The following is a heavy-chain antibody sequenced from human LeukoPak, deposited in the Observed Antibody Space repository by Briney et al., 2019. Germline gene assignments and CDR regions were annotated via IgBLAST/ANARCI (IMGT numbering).Heavy chain of an antibody. CDR2: ISGSGGST. D-gene: IGHD1-1*01. Sequence: PGGSLRHSCAASGFTFSSYAMSWVRQAPGKGLEWVSAISGSGGSTYYADSVKGRFTISRDNSKNTLYLQMNSLRAEDTAVYYCAKDASGARYYYYYGMDVWGQGTTVTVSS. V-gene: IGHV3-23*01. J-gene: IGHJ6*02. CDR1: GFTFSSYA. CDR3: AKDASGARYYYYYGMDV.